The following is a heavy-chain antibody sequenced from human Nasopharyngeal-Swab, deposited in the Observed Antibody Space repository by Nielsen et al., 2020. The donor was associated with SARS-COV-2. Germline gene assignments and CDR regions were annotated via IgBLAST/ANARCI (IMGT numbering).Heavy chain of an antibody. J-gene: IGHJ6*02. CDR1: GFTFSSYS. V-gene: IGHV3-21*04. Sequence: GESLKISCAASGFTFSSYSMNWVRQAPGKGLEWVSSISSSSSYIYYADSVKGRFTISRDNAKNSLYLQMNSLRAEDTAVYYCARGPHSSRGYYGMDVWGQGTTVTVSS. D-gene: IGHD6-13*01. CDR2: ISSSSSYI. CDR3: ARGPHSSRGYYGMDV.